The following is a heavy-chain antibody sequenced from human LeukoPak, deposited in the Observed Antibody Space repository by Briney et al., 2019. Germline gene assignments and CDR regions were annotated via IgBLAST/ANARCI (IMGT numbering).Heavy chain of an antibody. J-gene: IGHJ4*02. Sequence: SETLSLTCTVSGGSISSSSYYWGWIRQPPGKGLEWIGSIYYSGSTYYNPSLKSRVTISVDTSKNQFSLKLSSVTAADTAVYYCARDGILTGPGWGQGTLVTVSS. V-gene: IGHV4-39*02. CDR3: ARDGILTGPG. D-gene: IGHD3-9*01. CDR2: IYYSGST. CDR1: GGSISSSSYY.